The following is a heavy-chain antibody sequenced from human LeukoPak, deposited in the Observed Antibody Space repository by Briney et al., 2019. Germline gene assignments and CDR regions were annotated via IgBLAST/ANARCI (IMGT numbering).Heavy chain of an antibody. D-gene: IGHD4-17*01. J-gene: IGHJ4*02. V-gene: IGHV3-30-3*01. CDR2: ISYDGSNK. CDR3: ARGTMTPYTYYFDY. CDR1: GFTFSSYA. Sequence: RAGGSLRLSCAASGFTFSSYAMHWVRQAPGKGLEWVAVISYDGSNKYYADSVKGRFTISRDNSKNTLYLQMNSLRAEDTAVYYCARGTMTPYTYYFDYWGQGTLVTVSS.